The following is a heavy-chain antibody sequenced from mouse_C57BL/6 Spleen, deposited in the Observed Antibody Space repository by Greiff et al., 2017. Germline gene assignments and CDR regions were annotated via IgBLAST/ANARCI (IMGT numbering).Heavy chain of an antibody. V-gene: IGHV10-1*01. D-gene: IGHD1-1*01. J-gene: IGHJ3*01. CDR3: VRPYYYGSSSGFAY. CDR2: IRSKSNNYAT. CDR1: GFSFNTYA. Sequence: EVQRVESGGGLVQPKGSLKLSCAASGFSFNTYAMNWVRQAPGKGLEWVARIRSKSNNYATYYADLVKDRFTISRDDSESMLYLQMNNLKTEDTAMYYCVRPYYYGSSSGFAYWGQGTLVTVSA.